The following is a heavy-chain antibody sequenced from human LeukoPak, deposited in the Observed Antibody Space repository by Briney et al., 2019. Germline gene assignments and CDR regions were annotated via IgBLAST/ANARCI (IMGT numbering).Heavy chain of an antibody. V-gene: IGHV4-38-2*02. CDR3: ARRPYYYGSGTSGEWELLRSTLWAFDI. CDR1: GYSISSGYY. D-gene: IGHD3-10*01. J-gene: IGHJ3*02. Sequence: KSSETLSLTCTVSGYSISSGYYWGWIRQPPGKGLEWIGSIYHSGTTYYNPSLKSRVTISVDTSKNQFSLKLSSVTAADTAVYYCARRPYYYGSGTSGEWELLRSTLWAFDIWGQGTMVTVSS. CDR2: IYHSGTT.